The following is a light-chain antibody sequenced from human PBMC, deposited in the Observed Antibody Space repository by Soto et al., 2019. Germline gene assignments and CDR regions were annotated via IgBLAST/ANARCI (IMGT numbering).Light chain of an antibody. J-gene: IGKJ4*02. Sequence: IMLAHSPSTVTLSTRERVTLSCRATQNIGNNVAWYLERPGQAPRLLRYEASTRATDIPARFSGSGSGTEFTLTISGLQSEDFAGYCSQQYEGLLCTFAGGTMVDIK. CDR1: QNIGNN. CDR3: QQYEGLLCT. V-gene: IGKV3-15*01. CDR2: EAS.